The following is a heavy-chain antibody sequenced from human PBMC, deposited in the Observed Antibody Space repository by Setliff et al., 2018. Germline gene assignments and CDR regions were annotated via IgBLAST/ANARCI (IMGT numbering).Heavy chain of an antibody. CDR1: GYSISSGYY. V-gene: IGHV4-38-2*01. CDR2: IYHSGST. J-gene: IGHJ4*02. CDR3: ARVDYYDSSGYYDGRWGYFDY. Sequence: PSETLSLTCAVSGYSISSGYYWGWTRQPPGKGLEWIGSIYHSGSTYYNPSLKSRVTISVDTSKNQFSLKLSSVTAADTAVYYCARVDYYDSSGYYDGRWGYFDYWGQGTLVTVSS. D-gene: IGHD3-22*01.